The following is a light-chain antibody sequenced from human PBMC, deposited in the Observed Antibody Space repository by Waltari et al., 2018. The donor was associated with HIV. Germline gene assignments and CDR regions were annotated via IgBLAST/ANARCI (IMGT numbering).Light chain of an antibody. CDR3: CSYADSSLV. Sequence: QSALTQPATVSGSPGQSLTISCTGTSSDVGSYNLVSWYQQHPGKAPKLMIHEDTKRASGFSMRFSGTKSGNAAALIITGLLAEDEGEYYCCSYADSSLVVGTGTKVSVL. CDR2: EDT. CDR1: SSDVGSYNL. J-gene: IGLJ1*01. V-gene: IGLV2-23*01.